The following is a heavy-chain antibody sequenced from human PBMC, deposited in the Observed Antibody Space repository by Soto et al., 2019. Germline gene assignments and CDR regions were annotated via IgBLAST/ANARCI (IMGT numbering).Heavy chain of an antibody. CDR2: IWFDGSKE. CDR1: GFTFSSYG. D-gene: IGHD2-2*01. CDR3: ARAVPPAKGWFDS. V-gene: IGHV3-33*01. J-gene: IGHJ5*01. Sequence: QVELVESGGGVVQPGGSLRLACAASGFTFSSYGMHWARQAPGKGLEWVAVIWFDGSKEFDAASVEGRFTISRDNSKNMVYLEMNSPRDVDTAVYYCARAVPPAKGWFDSWGQGTLVTVSS.